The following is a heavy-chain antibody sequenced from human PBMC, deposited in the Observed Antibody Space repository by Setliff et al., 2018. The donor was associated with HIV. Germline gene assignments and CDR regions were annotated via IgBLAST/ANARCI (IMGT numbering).Heavy chain of an antibody. CDR2: ISSSSSYT. Sequence: GGSLRLSCAASGFTFSDYTMNWVRQAPGKGLEWVSSISSSSSYTNYADSVKGRFTISRDNAKNSLYLQMNSLRAEDTAVYYCARRIDNSGSFPDKNWFDTWGQGSLVTVSS. D-gene: IGHD3-10*01. J-gene: IGHJ5*02. CDR3: ARRIDNSGSFPDKNWFDT. CDR1: GFTFSDYT. V-gene: IGHV3-21*04.